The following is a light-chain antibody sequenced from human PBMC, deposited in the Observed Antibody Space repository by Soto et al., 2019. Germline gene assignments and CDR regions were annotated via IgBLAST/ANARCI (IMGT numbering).Light chain of an antibody. CDR1: QTISSY. CDR3: QQSYSTPRT. CDR2: AAS. J-gene: IGKJ2*01. Sequence: DIQMTQSPSSLSSSVGDSVTITCRASQTISSYLNWYQHKPGKAPKLLIYAASSLQSGVPSRFGGSGSGTDFTLTISSLQPEDFAPYFCQQSYSTPRTFGQGTKLEIK. V-gene: IGKV1-39*01.